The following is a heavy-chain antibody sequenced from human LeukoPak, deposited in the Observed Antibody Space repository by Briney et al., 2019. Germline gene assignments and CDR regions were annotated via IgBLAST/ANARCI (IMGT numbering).Heavy chain of an antibody. CDR3: VRGPYGSGISNWFDP. Sequence: SETLSLTCTVSGGSISSDQWSWIRQPPGKGLEWIGNIYYSGSANYNPSLKSRVTISVDTSKNQFSLRLTSVSAADTAVYYCVRGPYGSGISNWFDPWGQGTQVIVSS. V-gene: IGHV4-59*01. CDR2: IYYSGSA. J-gene: IGHJ5*02. D-gene: IGHD3-10*01. CDR1: GGSISSDQ.